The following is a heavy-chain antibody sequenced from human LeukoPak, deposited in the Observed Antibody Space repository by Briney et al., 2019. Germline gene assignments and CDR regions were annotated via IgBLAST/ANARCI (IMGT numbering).Heavy chain of an antibody. D-gene: IGHD2-2*01. CDR2: INHSGST. J-gene: IGHJ5*02. CDR3: ARDVPSYCSSTSCFENWFDP. Sequence: SETLSLTCAVYGGSFSGYYWSWIRQPPGKGLEWIGEINHSGSTNYNPSLKSRVTISVDTSKNQFSLKLSSVTAADTAVYYCARDVPSYCSSTSCFENWFDPWGQGTLVTVSS. CDR1: GGSFSGYY. V-gene: IGHV4-34*01.